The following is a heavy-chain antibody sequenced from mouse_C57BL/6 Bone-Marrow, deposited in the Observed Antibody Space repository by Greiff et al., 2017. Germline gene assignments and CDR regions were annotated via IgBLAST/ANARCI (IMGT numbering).Heavy chain of an antibody. D-gene: IGHD1-1*01. CDR3: CRTDYGTPLAY. CDR1: GYTFTDYY. CDR2: IFPGSGST. V-gene: IGHV1-75*01. J-gene: IGHJ3*01. Sequence: VQLLQSGPELVKPGASVKISCKASGYTFTDYYINWVKQRPGQGLEWIGWIFPGSGSTSYNEKFKGKATLTVDKSSSTAYMLLSSLTSEDSAVYFCCRTDYGTPLAYWGQGTLVTVSA.